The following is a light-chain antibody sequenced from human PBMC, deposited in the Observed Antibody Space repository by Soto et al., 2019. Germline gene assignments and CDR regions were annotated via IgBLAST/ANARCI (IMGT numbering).Light chain of an antibody. CDR3: MQALQTPFT. J-gene: IGKJ3*01. V-gene: IGKV2-28*01. CDR1: RSLLHTDGYNY. Sequence: DIVMTQSPLSLPVTPGEPASISCRSSRSLLHTDGYNYLDWYLQKPGQSPQLLIYLGSYRASGVPDRFSGSGSGTDVTLKISRVEAEDVGVYYCMQALQTPFTFGPGTKLGIK. CDR2: LGS.